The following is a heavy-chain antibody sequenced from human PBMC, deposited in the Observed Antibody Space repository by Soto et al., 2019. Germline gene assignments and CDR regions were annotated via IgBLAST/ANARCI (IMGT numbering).Heavy chain of an antibody. Sequence: QVQLVQSGAEVKKPGASVKVSCKASGYTFTSYGISWVRQAPGQGLEWMGWISAYNGNTNYAQKLQGRVTMTTDTPTNTAYMEVRSLGSDDTDVYCCARDAAVGLFDYWGQGTLVTVSS. CDR3: ARDAAVGLFDY. J-gene: IGHJ4*02. D-gene: IGHD1-26*01. CDR1: GYTFTSYG. CDR2: ISAYNGNT. V-gene: IGHV1-18*01.